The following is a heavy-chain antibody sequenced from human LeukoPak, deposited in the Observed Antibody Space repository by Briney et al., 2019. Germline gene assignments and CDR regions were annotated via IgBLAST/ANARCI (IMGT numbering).Heavy chain of an antibody. V-gene: IGHV4-59*08. CDR2: IYYSGST. Sequence: SETLSLTCTVSGGSISSYYWSWIRQPPGKGLEWIGYIYYSGSTNYNPSLKSRVTISVDTSKNRFSLKLSSVTAADTAVYYCARHRYSSGWYYLDYWGQGTLVTVSS. D-gene: IGHD6-19*01. J-gene: IGHJ4*02. CDR1: GGSISSYY. CDR3: ARHRYSSGWYYLDY.